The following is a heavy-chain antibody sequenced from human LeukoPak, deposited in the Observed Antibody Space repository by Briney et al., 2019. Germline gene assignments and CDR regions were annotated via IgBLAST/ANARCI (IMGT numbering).Heavy chain of an antibody. D-gene: IGHD2-2*01. CDR2: IIPIFGTA. J-gene: IGHJ4*02. CDR1: GGTFSSYA. V-gene: IGHV1-69*13. CDR3: ASVVDCSSTSCYAGWLDY. Sequence: SVKVSCKASGGTFSSYAISWVRQAPGQGLEWMGGIIPIFGTANYAQKFQGRVTITADESTSTAYMELSSLRSEDTAVYYCASVVDCSSTSCYAGWLDYWGQGTLVTVSS.